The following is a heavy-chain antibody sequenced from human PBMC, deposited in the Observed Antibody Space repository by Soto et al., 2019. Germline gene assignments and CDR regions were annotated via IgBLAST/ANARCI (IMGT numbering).Heavy chain of an antibody. CDR1: GFTFSTYA. D-gene: IGHD3-10*01. J-gene: IGHJ4*02. Sequence: GGSLRLSCSTSGFTFSTYAMNWVRQAPGKGLEWVSALSGSGGTTYYADSVRGRFTISRDNSKNTLFLQMSSLGAEDTALYYCAKQRAGYGSGSDTFYFDFWGQGTLVTVSS. CDR3: AKQRAGYGSGSDTFYFDF. CDR2: LSGSGGTT. V-gene: IGHV3-23*01.